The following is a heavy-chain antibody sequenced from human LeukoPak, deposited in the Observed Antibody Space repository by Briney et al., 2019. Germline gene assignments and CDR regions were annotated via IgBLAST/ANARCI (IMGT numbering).Heavy chain of an antibody. V-gene: IGHV4-59*08. CDR1: GGFISNYY. CDR2: IHXSGNT. CDR3: ARVDTEYYDILTGYYTGFFDY. D-gene: IGHD3-9*01. Sequence: SETLSLTCTVSGGFISNYYWSWIRQPPGKGLEWXGYIHXSGNTNHNPSLKSRVTISVDTSKNQFSLKLSSVTAADTAAYYCARVDTEYYDILTGYYTGFFDYWGQGTLVTVSS. J-gene: IGHJ4*02.